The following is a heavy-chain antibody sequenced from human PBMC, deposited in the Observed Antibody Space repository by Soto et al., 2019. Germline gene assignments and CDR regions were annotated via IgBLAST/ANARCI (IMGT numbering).Heavy chain of an antibody. D-gene: IGHD1-1*01. CDR3: ARGRYGDY. J-gene: IGHJ4*02. CDR1: GYTFTSYG. CDR2: ISAHNDNT. V-gene: IGHV1-18*01. Sequence: QVHLVQSGAEVKKPGASVKVSCKCSGYTFTSYGITWVRQAPGQGLEWMGWISAHNDNTDYAQKLQGRVTVTRDTSTSTAYMELRSLRSDDTAVYYCARGRYGDYWGQGALDTVSS.